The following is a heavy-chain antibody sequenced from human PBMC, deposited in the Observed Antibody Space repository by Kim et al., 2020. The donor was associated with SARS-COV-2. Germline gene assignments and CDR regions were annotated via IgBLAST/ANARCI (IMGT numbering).Heavy chain of an antibody. Sequence: KGRFTISRDDSKSIAYLQMNSLKTEDTAVYYCTRDLPYCTNGVCSNAFDIWGQGTMVTVSS. CDR3: TRDLPYCTNGVCSNAFDI. D-gene: IGHD2-8*01. V-gene: IGHV3-49*02. J-gene: IGHJ3*02.